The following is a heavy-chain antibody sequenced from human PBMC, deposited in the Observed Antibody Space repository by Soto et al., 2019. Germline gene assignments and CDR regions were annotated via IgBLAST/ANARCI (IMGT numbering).Heavy chain of an antibody. CDR1: GGSISSGGYF. J-gene: IGHJ4*02. CDR3: ARXAKEENPKVGSWYYFDF. Sequence: SETLSLTCNVSGGSISSGGYFWGWIRQHPGKGMEWIGHIYYSGRTYSNPSLKSRLLIAVDTSKNQISLMLTSVTAADTAVYYCARXAKEENPKVGSWYYFDFWGQGILVTVSS. CDR2: IYYSGRT. D-gene: IGHD6-13*01. V-gene: IGHV4-31*03.